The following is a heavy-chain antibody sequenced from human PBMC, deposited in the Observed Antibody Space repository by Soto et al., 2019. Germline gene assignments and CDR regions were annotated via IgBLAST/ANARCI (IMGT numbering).Heavy chain of an antibody. CDR3: ARLPGITGTTGWFDP. Sequence: SETLSLTCTVSGGSISSGDYYWSWIRQPPGKGLEWIGYIYYSGSTYYNPSLKSRVTISVDTSKNQFSLKLSSVTAADTAVYYCARLPGITGTTGWFDPWGQGTLVTVSS. CDR2: IYYSGST. CDR1: GGSISSGDYY. D-gene: IGHD1-7*01. V-gene: IGHV4-30-4*01. J-gene: IGHJ5*02.